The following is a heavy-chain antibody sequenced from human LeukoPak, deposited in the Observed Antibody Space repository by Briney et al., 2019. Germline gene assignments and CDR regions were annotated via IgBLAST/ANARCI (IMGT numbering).Heavy chain of an antibody. V-gene: IGHV1-2*02. Sequence: ASVKVSCKASGYTFTGYYMHWVRQAPGRGLEWMGWINPNSGGTNYAQKFRGRVTMTRDTSISTAYMELSRLRSDDTAVYYCARDRSTMVRGVITHYYYMDVWGKGTTVTISS. D-gene: IGHD3-10*01. CDR2: INPNSGGT. CDR1: GYTFTGYY. J-gene: IGHJ6*03. CDR3: ARDRSTMVRGVITHYYYMDV.